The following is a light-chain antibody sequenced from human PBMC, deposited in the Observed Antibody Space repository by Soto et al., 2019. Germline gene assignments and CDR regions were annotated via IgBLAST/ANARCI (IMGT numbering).Light chain of an antibody. J-gene: IGKJ1*01. CDR3: LQYNSYPWT. V-gene: IGKV1-5*03. CDR1: QSISSW. Sequence: DIQMTQSPSTLSASVGDRVTITCRASQSISSWLSWYQQEPGKPPKLLIYKASSLESGVPSRFGGSGSGTELTLTISSLQPDDFETYYCLQYNSYPWTFGQGTKVDIK. CDR2: KAS.